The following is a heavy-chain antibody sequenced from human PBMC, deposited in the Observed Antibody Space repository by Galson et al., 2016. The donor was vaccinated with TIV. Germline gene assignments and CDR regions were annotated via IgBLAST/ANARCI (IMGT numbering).Heavy chain of an antibody. CDR1: GFTFRSYS. D-gene: IGHD1-1*01. CDR3: ATEAAGPDWKGY. CDR2: ISGDSNYI. V-gene: IGHV3-21*04. J-gene: IGHJ4*02. Sequence: SLRLSCAASGFTFRSYSMNWVRQAPGKGLEWVSSISGDSNYIYYADSVKGRFTISRDSAENSLYLQMSSLRAEDTAVYYCATEAAGPDWKGYWGQGNLVTVAS.